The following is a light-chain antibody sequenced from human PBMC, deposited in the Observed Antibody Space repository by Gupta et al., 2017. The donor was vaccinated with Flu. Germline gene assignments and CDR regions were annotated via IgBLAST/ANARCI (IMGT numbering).Light chain of an antibody. CDR2: DAS. CDR3: QQSDALPYT. Sequence: DIQMTQSPSSLSASVGDRVTIICRASQTIDSRLIWFQQKPGKAPSLLIYDASTLQSGVQSRFSGTGFGTEFTLTIASLHPEDLATYYCQQSDALPYTFGLGTKLEI. V-gene: IGKV1-39*01. CDR1: QTIDSR. J-gene: IGKJ2*01.